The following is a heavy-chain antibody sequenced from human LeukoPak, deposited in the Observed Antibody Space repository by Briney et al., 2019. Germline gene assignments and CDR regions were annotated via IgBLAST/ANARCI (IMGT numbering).Heavy chain of an antibody. CDR1: GFTFSDYY. CDR2: ISSSGSTI. J-gene: IGHJ6*02. CDR3: ARENLRSPYDGMDV. V-gene: IGHV3-11*01. Sequence: GGSLRLSCAASGFTFSDYYMSWIRQAPGKGLEWVSYISSSGSTIYYADSVKGRFTISRDNAKNSLYLQMSSLRAEDTAVYYCARENLRSPYDGMDVWGQGTTVTVSS. D-gene: IGHD4-17*01.